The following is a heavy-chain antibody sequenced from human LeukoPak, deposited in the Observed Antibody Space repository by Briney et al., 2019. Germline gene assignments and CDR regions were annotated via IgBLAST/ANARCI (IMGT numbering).Heavy chain of an antibody. Sequence: AASVKVSCKASGYTFTSYGISWVRQAPGQGLEWMGWISAYNGNTNYAQKLQGRVTMTTDTSTSTAYMELRSLRSDDTAVYYCARGGYCSGGSCYSDKYFQHWGQGTLVTVSS. CDR2: ISAYNGNT. D-gene: IGHD2-15*01. CDR1: GYTFTSYG. V-gene: IGHV1-18*01. J-gene: IGHJ1*01. CDR3: ARGGYCSGGSCYSDKYFQH.